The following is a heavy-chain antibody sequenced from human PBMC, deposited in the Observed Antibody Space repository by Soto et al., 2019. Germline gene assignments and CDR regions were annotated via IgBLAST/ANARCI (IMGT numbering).Heavy chain of an antibody. J-gene: IGHJ4*02. CDR1: GGSISGYY. CDR3: ARVSPLDNAGISGLDY. V-gene: IGHV4-59*01. Sequence: QVQLQESGPGLVKPSETLSLTCNVSGGSISGYYWAWIRQPPGKGLEWIGYIYFTGNANYSPSLKIRVTMSVDMSTNQFSLNLRSVTVADTSVDYCARVSPLDNAGISGLDYWGQGTVVTVSS. CDR2: IYFTGNA. D-gene: IGHD6-13*01.